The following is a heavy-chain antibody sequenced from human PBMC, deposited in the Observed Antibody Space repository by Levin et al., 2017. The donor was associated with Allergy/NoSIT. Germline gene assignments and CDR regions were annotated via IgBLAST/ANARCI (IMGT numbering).Heavy chain of an antibody. J-gene: IGHJ4*02. D-gene: IGHD6-6*01. V-gene: IGHV3-30-3*01. Sequence: GESLKISCAASGFTFSSYAMHWVRQAPGKGLEWVAVISYDGSNKYYADSVKGRFTISRDNSKNTLYLQMNSLRAEDTAVYYCARGWRSSSVEGVGEAYWGQGTLVTVSS. CDR1: GFTFSSYA. CDR2: ISYDGSNK. CDR3: ARGWRSSSVEGVGEAY.